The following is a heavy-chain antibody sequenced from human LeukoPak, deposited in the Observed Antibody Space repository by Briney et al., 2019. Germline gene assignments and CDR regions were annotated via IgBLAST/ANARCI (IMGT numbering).Heavy chain of an antibody. CDR2: VWYDGSNK. V-gene: IGHV3-33*06. D-gene: IGHD3-10*02. CDR3: AKERSSYVSPGLDY. CDR1: GFTFKNYG. J-gene: IGHJ4*02. Sequence: PGGSLRLSCAASGFTFKNYGMHWVRQAPGKGLEWVAVVWYDGSNKFYTDSVKGRFTISRDNSKNTLWLQMNSLRAEDTAVYYWAKERSSYVSPGLDYWGQGTLVTVSS.